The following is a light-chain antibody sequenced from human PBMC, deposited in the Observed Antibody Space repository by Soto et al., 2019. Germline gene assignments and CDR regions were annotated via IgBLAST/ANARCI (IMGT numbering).Light chain of an antibody. V-gene: IGLV2-11*01. CDR3: CSYAGSYTVYV. CDR2: DVS. J-gene: IGLJ1*01. Sequence: QSVLTQPRSVSGSPGQSVTISCTGTSSDVGGYNYVSWYQQHPGKAPKLMIYDVSKRPSGVPDRFSGSKSGNTASLTISGLQAEDEAGYYCCSYAGSYTVYVFGTGTKVTVL. CDR1: SSDVGGYNY.